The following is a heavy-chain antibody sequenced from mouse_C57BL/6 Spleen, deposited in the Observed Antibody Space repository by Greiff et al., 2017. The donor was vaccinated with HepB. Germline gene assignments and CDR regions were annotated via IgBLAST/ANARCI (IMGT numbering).Heavy chain of an antibody. CDR1: GYTFTDYE. CDR2: IDPETGGT. Sequence: VKLMESGAELVRPGASVTLSCKASGYTFTDYEMHWVKQTPVHGLEWIGAIDPETGGTAYNQKFKGKAILTADKSSSTAYMELRSLTSEDSAVYYCTRDGYYRYFDVWGTGTTVTVSS. CDR3: TRDGYYRYFDV. V-gene: IGHV1-15*01. D-gene: IGHD2-3*01. J-gene: IGHJ1*03.